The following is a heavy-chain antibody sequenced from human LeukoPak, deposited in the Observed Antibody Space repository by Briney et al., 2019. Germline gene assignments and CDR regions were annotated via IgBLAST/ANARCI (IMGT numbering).Heavy chain of an antibody. D-gene: IGHD5-18*01. Sequence: GGSLRLSCEASGFTFSSYWMTWVRQAPGKGLKWLANIKYDGSNKFYAASVKGRFTISRDNARNSLYLQMNSLRVEDTALYYCGTSLDAAINTGGQGVLVTVSS. V-gene: IGHV3-7*01. CDR3: GTSLDAAINT. CDR2: IKYDGSNK. CDR1: GFTFSSYW. J-gene: IGHJ4*02.